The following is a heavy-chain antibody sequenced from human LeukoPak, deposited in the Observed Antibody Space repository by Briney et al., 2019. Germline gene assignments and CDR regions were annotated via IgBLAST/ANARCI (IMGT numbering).Heavy chain of an antibody. CDR3: ARNLQRYKVFDY. CDR1: GFTFSSYG. V-gene: IGHV3-21*01. Sequence: PGRSLRLSCAASGFTFSSYGMHWVRQAPGKGLEWVSSISSSSSYIYYADSVKGRFTISRDNAKNSLYLQMNSLRAEDTAVYYCARNLQRYKVFDYWGQGTLVTVSS. J-gene: IGHJ4*02. D-gene: IGHD5-24*01. CDR2: ISSSSSYI.